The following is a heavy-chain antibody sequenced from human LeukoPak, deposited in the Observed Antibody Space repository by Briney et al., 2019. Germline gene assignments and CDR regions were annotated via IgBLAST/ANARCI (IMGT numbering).Heavy chain of an antibody. V-gene: IGHV4-39*01. D-gene: IGHD3-16*01. Sequence: GSLRLSCAASGFTFSSYAMSWIRQPPGKGLEWIGSIYYSGSTYYNPSLKSRVTISIDTSKNQFSLKLSSVTAADTAVYYCARLRLRLGEPTDFDYWGQGTLVTVSS. CDR2: IYYSGST. CDR3: ARLRLRLGEPTDFDY. J-gene: IGHJ4*02. CDR1: GFTFSSYA.